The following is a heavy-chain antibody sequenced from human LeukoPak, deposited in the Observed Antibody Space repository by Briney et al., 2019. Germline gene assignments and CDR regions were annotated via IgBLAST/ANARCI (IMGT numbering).Heavy chain of an antibody. D-gene: IGHD4-17*01. J-gene: IGHJ4*02. Sequence: IPSETLSLTCTVSGGSISSYYWSWVRQPPGKGLEWIGYLYDGGSTHYNPSLKSRVIISVDTSENQFSLNLNSVTAADTAVYFCARHSWVNGYFDFWGQGTLATVSS. CDR1: GGSISSYY. CDR2: LYDGGST. V-gene: IGHV4-59*08. CDR3: ARHSWVNGYFDF.